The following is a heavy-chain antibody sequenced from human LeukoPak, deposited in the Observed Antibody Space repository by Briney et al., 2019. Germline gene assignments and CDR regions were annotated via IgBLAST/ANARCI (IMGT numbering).Heavy chain of an antibody. CDR3: ARELAVAGFDY. V-gene: IGHV3-7*04. Sequence: PGRSLRLSCAASGFTFNSYWMSWVRQAPEKGLEWVANIKQDGSEKYYVDSVKGRFTISRDNTKNSLYLQMNSLRAEDTAVYYCARELAVAGFDYWGQGTLVTVSS. J-gene: IGHJ4*02. CDR2: IKQDGSEK. CDR1: GFTFNSYW. D-gene: IGHD6-19*01.